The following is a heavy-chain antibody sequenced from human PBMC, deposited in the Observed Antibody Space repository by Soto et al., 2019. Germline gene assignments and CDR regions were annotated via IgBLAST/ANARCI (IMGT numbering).Heavy chain of an antibody. CDR2: IYYSGST. CDR3: ARPTYNSGSPFDY. Sequence: QVQLQESGPGLVKLSETLSLTCTVSGGSISSYYWSWIRQPPGKGLEWIGYIYYSGSTNYNPSLKSRVTISVDTSKNQFSLKLSSVTAADTAVYYCARPTYNSGSPFDYWGQGTLVTVSS. D-gene: IGHD1-20*01. CDR1: GGSISSYY. J-gene: IGHJ4*02. V-gene: IGHV4-59*01.